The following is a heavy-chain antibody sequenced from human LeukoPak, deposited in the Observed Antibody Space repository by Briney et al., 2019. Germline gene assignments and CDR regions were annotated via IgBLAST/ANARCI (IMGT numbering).Heavy chain of an antibody. Sequence: SETLSLTCTVSGGSISSYYWSWIRQPPGKGLEWIGYIYYSGSTNYNPSLKNRVTISVDTSKNQFSLKLSSVTAADTAVYYCVRPSQVAYDSSGYLDYWGQGTLVTVSS. CDR2: IYYSGST. J-gene: IGHJ4*02. CDR1: GGSISSYY. CDR3: VRPSQVAYDSSGYLDY. V-gene: IGHV4-59*01. D-gene: IGHD3-22*01.